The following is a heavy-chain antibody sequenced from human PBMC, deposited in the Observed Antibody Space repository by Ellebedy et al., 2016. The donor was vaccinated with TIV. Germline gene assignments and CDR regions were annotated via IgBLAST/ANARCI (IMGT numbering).Heavy chain of an antibody. V-gene: IGHV3-23*01. CDR3: ANQIVGATFVDY. Sequence: GESLKISXAASGFTFSTYAMSWVRQAPGKGLEWVSAISGSGGSAYYADSVKGRFTISRDNSKNTLYLQMNSLRAEDTAIYYCANQIVGATFVDYWGQGTLVTVSS. J-gene: IGHJ4*02. D-gene: IGHD1-26*01. CDR1: GFTFSTYA. CDR2: ISGSGGSA.